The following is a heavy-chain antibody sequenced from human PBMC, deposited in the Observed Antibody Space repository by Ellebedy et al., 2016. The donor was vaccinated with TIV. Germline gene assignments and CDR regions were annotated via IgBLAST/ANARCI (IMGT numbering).Heavy chain of an antibody. D-gene: IGHD5-24*01. V-gene: IGHV4-4*02. Sequence: MPSETLSLTCAVSGASITSSNWWPWVRQAPGRGLEWIGEVYHSGSTYYNPSLKSRVSMSVDKSKNQFSLNLSSVTAADTAIYYCARDRDVTSRGILDYWGQGILVTASS. CDR3: ARDRDVTSRGILDY. J-gene: IGHJ4*02. CDR1: GASITSSNW. CDR2: VYHSGST.